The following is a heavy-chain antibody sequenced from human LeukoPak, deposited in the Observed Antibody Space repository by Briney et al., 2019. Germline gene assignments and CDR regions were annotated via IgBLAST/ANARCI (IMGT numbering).Heavy chain of an antibody. CDR3: ARGIVVPAAMGFDP. D-gene: IGHD2-2*01. CDR2: IYYSGST. J-gene: IGHJ5*02. Sequence: PSETLSLTCAVSGGSISSGDYYWSWIRQPPGKGLERIGYIYYSGSTYYNPSLKSRVTISVDTSKNQFSLKLSSVTAADTAVYYCARGIVVPAAMGFDPWGQGTLVTVSS. CDR1: GGSISSGDYY. V-gene: IGHV4-30-4*08.